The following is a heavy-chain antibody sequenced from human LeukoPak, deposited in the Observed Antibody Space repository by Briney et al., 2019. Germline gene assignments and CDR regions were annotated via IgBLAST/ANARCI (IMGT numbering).Heavy chain of an antibody. V-gene: IGHV1-2*02. CDR3: ARVGEGYGELSY. CDR2: INTKSRAT. J-gene: IGHJ4*02. CDR1: GYTFTDYY. D-gene: IGHD4-17*01. Sequence: GASVKVSCKASGYTFTDYYIHWVRQAPGQGLEWMGWINTKSRATNYAQKFQGRVTMTKDTSINTVYMEMRSLTSDDTAIYYCARVGEGYGELSYWGQGTLVTVSS.